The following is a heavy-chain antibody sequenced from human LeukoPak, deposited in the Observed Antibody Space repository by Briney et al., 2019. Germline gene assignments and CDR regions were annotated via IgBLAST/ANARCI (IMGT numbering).Heavy chain of an antibody. CDR3: ARDPFQYSGYDWYFDY. CDR1: GFTFSRYS. J-gene: IGHJ4*02. V-gene: IGHV3-48*04. CDR2: ISSSSSSI. Sequence: GGSLRLSCAASGFTFSRYSINWVRQAPGKGLEWVSYISSSSSSIYYADSVKGRFTISRDNAKNSLYLQMNSLRAEDTAVYYCARDPFQYSGYDWYFDYWGQGTLVTVSS. D-gene: IGHD5-12*01.